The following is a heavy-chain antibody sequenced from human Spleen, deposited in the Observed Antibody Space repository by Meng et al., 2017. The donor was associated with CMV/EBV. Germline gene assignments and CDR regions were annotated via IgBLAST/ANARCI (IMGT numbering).Heavy chain of an antibody. J-gene: IGHJ4*02. D-gene: IGHD2-2*01. Sequence: GESLKISCAASGFTFSSYAMSWVRQAPGKGLEWVSAISGSGGSTYYADSVKGRFTISRDNSKNTLYLQMNRLRAEDTAVYYCAKDLAERRSTSSVYWGQGTLVTVSS. CDR1: GFTFSSYA. CDR3: AKDLAERRSTSSVY. CDR2: ISGSGGST. V-gene: IGHV3-23*01.